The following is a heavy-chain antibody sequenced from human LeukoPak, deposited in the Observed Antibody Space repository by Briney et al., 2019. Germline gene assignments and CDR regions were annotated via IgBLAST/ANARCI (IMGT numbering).Heavy chain of an antibody. CDR2: IYYSGST. V-gene: IGHV4-59*01. Sequence: KTSETLSLTCTVSGGSISSYYWNWIRQPPGKGLEWIGYIYYSGSTNYNPSLKSRVTISVDTSKNQFSLKLSSVTAADTAVYYCARGTPPHGSGSYFIDYWGQGTLVTVSS. D-gene: IGHD3-10*01. J-gene: IGHJ4*02. CDR3: ARGTPPHGSGSYFIDY. CDR1: GGSISSYY.